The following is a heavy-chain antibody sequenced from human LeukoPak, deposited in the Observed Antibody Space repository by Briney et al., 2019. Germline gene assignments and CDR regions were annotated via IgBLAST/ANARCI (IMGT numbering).Heavy chain of an antibody. CDR2: ISPTSTSI. Sequence: GSLRLSCAASGFTFSSYSLYWVRQAPGKGLEWVSYISPTSTSIYYADSVKGRFIVSRDNGKNSLYLQMNSLRAEDTAVYYCARDAASGNNWFDPWGQGTLVTVSS. CDR3: ARDAASGNNWFDP. D-gene: IGHD3-3*01. V-gene: IGHV3-48*01. J-gene: IGHJ5*02. CDR1: GFTFSSYS.